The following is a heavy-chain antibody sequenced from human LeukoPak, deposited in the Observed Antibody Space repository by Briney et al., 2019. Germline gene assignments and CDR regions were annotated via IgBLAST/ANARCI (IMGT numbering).Heavy chain of an antibody. J-gene: IGHJ6*03. D-gene: IGHD3-10*01. CDR3: AKVMKGSERLTMVRGVIIKTAGLYYMDV. CDR1: GFTLSSYA. V-gene: IGHV3-23*01. CDR2: ISDSGGST. Sequence: GGSLRLSCAASGFTLSSYAMSWVRQAPGKGLEWVSSISDSGGSTNYADSVKGRFTISRDNSKNRVYLQMNSLRAEDTAVYYCAKVMKGSERLTMVRGVIIKTAGLYYMDVWGKGTTVTVSS.